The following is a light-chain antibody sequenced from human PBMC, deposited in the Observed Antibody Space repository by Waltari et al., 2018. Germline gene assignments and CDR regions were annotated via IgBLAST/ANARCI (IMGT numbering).Light chain of an antibody. CDR2: DDS. Sequence: SYVLTQPPSVSVAPGQTARITCGGNHMGSKSVHWYQQKPGQAPVLVVHDDSDRPSGIPERFSGSNSGDTATLTISRVEAGDEADYYCQLWDNNSDHVVFGGGTKLTVL. CDR3: QLWDNNSDHVV. J-gene: IGLJ2*01. CDR1: HMGSKS. V-gene: IGLV3-21*02.